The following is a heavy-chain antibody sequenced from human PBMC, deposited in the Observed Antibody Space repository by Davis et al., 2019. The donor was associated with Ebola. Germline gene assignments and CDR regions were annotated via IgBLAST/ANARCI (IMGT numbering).Heavy chain of an antibody. Sequence: GSLRLSCAVYGGSFSGYYWSWIRQPPGKGLEWIGEINHSGSTNYNPSLKSRVTISVDTSKNQFSLKLSSVTAADTAVYYCARVGGIVGARYGMDVWGQGTTVTVSS. CDR3: ARVGGIVGARYGMDV. J-gene: IGHJ6*02. D-gene: IGHD1-26*01. CDR1: GGSFSGYY. CDR2: INHSGST. V-gene: IGHV4-34*01.